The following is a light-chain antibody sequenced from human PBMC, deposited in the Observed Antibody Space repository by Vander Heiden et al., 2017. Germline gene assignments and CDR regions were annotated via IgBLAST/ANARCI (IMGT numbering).Light chain of an antibody. CDR3: CSYAGSSTWV. J-gene: IGLJ3*02. Sequence: SALTQPASVSWSPGQSITISCTGTSSDVGSYNLVSWYQQHPGKAPKLMSYEVSKRPSGVSNRFSGSKSGNTASLTISGLQAEDEADYYCCSYAGSSTWVFGGGTKLTVL. CDR2: EVS. V-gene: IGLV2-23*02. CDR1: SSDVGSYNL.